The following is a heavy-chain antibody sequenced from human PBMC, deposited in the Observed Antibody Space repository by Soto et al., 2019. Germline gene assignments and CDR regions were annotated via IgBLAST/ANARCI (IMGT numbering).Heavy chain of an antibody. CDR2: IYYSGST. J-gene: IGHJ5*02. D-gene: IGHD3-10*01. Sequence: SETLSLTCSVSGGSISSGDYYWTWIRQPPGEGLEWIGYIYYSGSTYYNPSLKSRVTISVDTSKNQFSLKLSSVTAADTAVYYCARYSPELWFGELSWFDPWGQGTLVTVS. CDR1: GGSISSGDYY. V-gene: IGHV4-30-4*01. CDR3: ARYSPELWFGELSWFDP.